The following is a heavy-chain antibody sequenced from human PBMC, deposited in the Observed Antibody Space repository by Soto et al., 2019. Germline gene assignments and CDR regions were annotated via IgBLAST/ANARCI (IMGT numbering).Heavy chain of an antibody. V-gene: IGHV1-18*01. D-gene: IGHD2-15*01. J-gene: IGHJ4*02. CDR3: ARGYCSGGSCPRWFDY. CDR1: GYTFTSYG. Sequence: ASVKVSCKASGYTFTSYGISWVRQAPGQGPEWMGWISAYNGNTNYAQKLQGRVTMTTDTSTSTAYMELRSLRSDDTAVYYCARGYCSGGSCPRWFDYWGQGTLVTVSS. CDR2: ISAYNGNT.